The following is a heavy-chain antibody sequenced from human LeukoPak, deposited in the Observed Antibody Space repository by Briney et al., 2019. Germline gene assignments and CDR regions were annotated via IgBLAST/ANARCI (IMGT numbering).Heavy chain of an antibody. CDR2: ISSSGSTI. CDR3: ARDRDSSGWDDAFDI. D-gene: IGHD6-19*01. Sequence: PGGSLRLSCAASGFTFSDYYMSWIRQAPGKGLEWVSYISSSGSTIYYADSVKGRFTISRDNAKNSLYLQMNSLRAEDTAVYYCARDRDSSGWDDAFDIWGQGTMVTVSS. V-gene: IGHV3-11*04. J-gene: IGHJ3*02. CDR1: GFTFSDYY.